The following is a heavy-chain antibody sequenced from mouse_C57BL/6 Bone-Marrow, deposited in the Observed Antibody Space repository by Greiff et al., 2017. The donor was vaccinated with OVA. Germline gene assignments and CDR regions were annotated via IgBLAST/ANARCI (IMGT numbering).Heavy chain of an antibody. D-gene: IGHD2-5*01. CDR1: GYSITSGYD. CDR3: ARDQYSNYDYWYFDV. Sequence: DVKLVESGPGMVKPSQSLSLTCTVTGYSITSGYDWHWIRHFPGNKLEWMGYISYSGSTNYNPSLKSRISITHDTSKNHFFLKLNSVTTEDTATYYCARDQYSNYDYWYFDVWGTGTTVTVSS. J-gene: IGHJ1*03. CDR2: ISYSGST. V-gene: IGHV3-1*01.